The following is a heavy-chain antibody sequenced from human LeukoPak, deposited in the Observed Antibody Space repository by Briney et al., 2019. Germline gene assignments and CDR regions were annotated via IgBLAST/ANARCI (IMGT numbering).Heavy chain of an antibody. D-gene: IGHD6-13*01. V-gene: IGHV4-4*07. CDR1: GDSISSYY. CDR2: IYTSGST. Sequence: SETLSLTCTVSGDSISSYYWSWIRQPAGKGLEWIGRIYTSGSTNYNPSLKSRVTMSVDTSKSQFSLKLSSVTAADTAVYYCARDSGRVAAAGKTYYYGMDVWGQGTTVTVSS. CDR3: ARDSGRVAAAGKTYYYGMDV. J-gene: IGHJ6*02.